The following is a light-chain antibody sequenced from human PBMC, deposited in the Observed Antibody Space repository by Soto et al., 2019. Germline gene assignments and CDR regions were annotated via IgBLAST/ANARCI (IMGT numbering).Light chain of an antibody. Sequence: QSALTQPASVSGSPGQSITISCTGTSSDVGGYNYVSWYQQHPGKAPKLMIYDVNNRPSGVSNRFSGSKSGNTASLTISGLQAEDEADYYCSSYTSRSTVVFGGRTKVTVL. V-gene: IGLV2-14*01. CDR2: DVN. CDR3: SSYTSRSTVV. J-gene: IGLJ2*01. CDR1: SSDVGGYNY.